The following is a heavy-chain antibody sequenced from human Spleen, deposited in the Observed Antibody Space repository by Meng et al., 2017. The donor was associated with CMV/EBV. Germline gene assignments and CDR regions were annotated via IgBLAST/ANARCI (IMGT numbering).Heavy chain of an antibody. D-gene: IGHD2-2*02. CDR3: ASRYCGGSSCSTPFHY. CDR2: ISGSGSST. CDR1: GFTFSSYS. J-gene: IGHJ4*02. V-gene: IGHV3-64*02. Sequence: GESLKISCAASGFTFSSYSMNWVRQAPGKRLEYVSAISGSGSSTYYADSVKGRFTISRDNSKNTLYLQMGSLRAEDMAVYYCASRYCGGSSCSTPFHYWGQGTSVTVSS.